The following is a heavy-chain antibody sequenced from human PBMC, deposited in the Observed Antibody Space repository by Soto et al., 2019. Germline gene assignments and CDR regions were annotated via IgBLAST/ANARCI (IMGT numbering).Heavy chain of an antibody. CDR1: GYTFTSYG. CDR2: ISAYNGNT. V-gene: IGHV1-18*01. Sequence: QVPLVQSGAEVKKPGASVKVSCKASGYTFTSYGISWVRQAPGQGLEWMGWISAYNGNTNYAQKLQGRVTMTTDTSTSTAYMELRSLRSVDTAVYYCARGITSSSSSPYYGMDVWGQGTTVTVSS. CDR3: ARGITSSSSSPYYGMDV. D-gene: IGHD6-6*01. J-gene: IGHJ6*02.